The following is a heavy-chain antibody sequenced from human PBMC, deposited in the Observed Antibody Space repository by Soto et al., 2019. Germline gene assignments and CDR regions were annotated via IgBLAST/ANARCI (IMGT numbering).Heavy chain of an antibody. CDR2: IYYSGST. Sequence: QLQLQESGPGLVKPSETLSLTCTVSGGSISSSSYYWGWIRQPPGKGLEWIGSIYYSGSTYYNPSLKSRVTISVDTSKNQFSLKLSSVTAADTAVYYCAREPEYSFPGSLCYFDYWGQGTLVTVSS. CDR3: AREPEYSFPGSLCYFDY. J-gene: IGHJ4*02. D-gene: IGHD2-15*01. CDR1: GGSISSSSYY. V-gene: IGHV4-39*02.